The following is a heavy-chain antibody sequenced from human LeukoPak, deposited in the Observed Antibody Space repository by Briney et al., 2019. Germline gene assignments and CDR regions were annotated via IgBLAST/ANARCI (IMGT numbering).Heavy chain of an antibody. D-gene: IGHD3-16*01. CDR1: GFIFSNYG. V-gene: IGHV3-33*01. Sequence: PGGSLRLSCTASGFIFSNYGMQWVRQAPGKGLEWVAVIWYDGSREYYGDSVKGRFTISRDNAKNTLFLLMNSLRAEDTAVYYCARDLGGEGDGFDIWGQGTMVTVSS. J-gene: IGHJ3*02. CDR3: ARDLGGEGDGFDI. CDR2: IWYDGSRE.